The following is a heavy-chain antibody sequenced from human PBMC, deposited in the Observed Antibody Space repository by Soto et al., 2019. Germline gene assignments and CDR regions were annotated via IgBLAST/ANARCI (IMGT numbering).Heavy chain of an antibody. CDR2: INPGDSHI. V-gene: IGHV5-51*01. CDR3: ARRGCDTTACYASYYYGFDV. D-gene: IGHD2-2*01. CDR1: GYRFTNYW. Sequence: GESLKISCKGSGYRFTNYWIGWVRQMPGKGLEWMGIINPGDSHIRYSPSFEGQVTISADKSSGTAYLQWSSLKASDTAMCYCARRGCDTTACYASYYYGFDVWGQGTTVTVSS. J-gene: IGHJ6*02.